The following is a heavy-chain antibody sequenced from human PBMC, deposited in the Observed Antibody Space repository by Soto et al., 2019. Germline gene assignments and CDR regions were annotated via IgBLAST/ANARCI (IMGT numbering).Heavy chain of an antibody. D-gene: IGHD4-4*01. Sequence: GGSLRLSCAASGFTFSSCAMTWVRQAPGKGLEWVSAISGSGGTTYYADSVKGRFTISRDNSKSTLCLHINSLRAEDTAAYYCTKDHSTVSVYYYYGMDVWGQGTTVTVSS. CDR2: ISGSGGTT. CDR3: TKDHSTVSVYYYYGMDV. CDR1: GFTFSSCA. V-gene: IGHV3-23*01. J-gene: IGHJ6*02.